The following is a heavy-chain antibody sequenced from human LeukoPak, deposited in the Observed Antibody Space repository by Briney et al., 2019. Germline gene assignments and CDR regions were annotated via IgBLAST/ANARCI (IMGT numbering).Heavy chain of an antibody. J-gene: IGHJ4*02. D-gene: IGHD1-1*01. V-gene: IGHV3-30*03. CDR1: GFTFSSYA. Sequence: GGSLRLSCPASGFTFSSYAMLWVRQAPGKGLEWVAVISYDGSDKYYADSVKGRFTISRDNSKNTLYLQMNSLRAEDTAVYYCAYYHVNEEPPTFWGQGTLVTVSS. CDR2: ISYDGSDK. CDR3: AYYHVNEEPPTF.